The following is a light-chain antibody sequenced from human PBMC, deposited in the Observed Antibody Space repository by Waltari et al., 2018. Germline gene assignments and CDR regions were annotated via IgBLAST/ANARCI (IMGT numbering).Light chain of an antibody. V-gene: IGKV1-9*01. CDR1: QDIHSY. Sequence: DIYLTQSPSFLSASVGDRVTITCRARQDIHSYLAWYQLRPGQAPRLIIYVASKLQSGVPSRFSGSGTGTDFTLTISGLQPEDFATYYCQHLNSYPLNFGGGTKVEIK. CDR3: QHLNSYPLN. CDR2: VAS. J-gene: IGKJ4*01.